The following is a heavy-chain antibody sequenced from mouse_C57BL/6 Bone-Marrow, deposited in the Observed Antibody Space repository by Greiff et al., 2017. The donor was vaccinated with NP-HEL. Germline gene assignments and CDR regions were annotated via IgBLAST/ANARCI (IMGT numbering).Heavy chain of an antibody. CDR3: GIYGYDVGIAY. D-gene: IGHD2-2*01. J-gene: IGHJ3*01. CDR2: IWGDGST. CDR1: GFSLTSYG. V-gene: IGHV2-3*01. Sequence: VQLQQSGPGLVAPSQSLSITCTVSGFSLTSYGVSWVRQPPGKGLEWLGVIWGDGSTNYHSALISGLSISKDNSKSQVFLKLNSLQTDDTATYYCGIYGYDVGIAYWGQGTLVTVSA.